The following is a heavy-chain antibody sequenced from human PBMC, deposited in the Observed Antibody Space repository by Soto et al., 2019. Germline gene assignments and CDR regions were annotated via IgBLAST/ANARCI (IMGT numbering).Heavy chain of an antibody. CDR2: ISPSSSFL. V-gene: IGHV3-21*06. Sequence: EVQLVESGGGLVKPGGSLRLSCAASGFSFRSYYMNWVRQAPGRGLEWVSSISPSSSFLNYADSVKGRFTISRDNAKSAVNLQMNSLRAEDTAVYYGATVGPDYGSGSPYYSDYWGQGTLVTVSS. D-gene: IGHD3-10*01. J-gene: IGHJ4*02. CDR1: GFSFRSYY. CDR3: ATVGPDYGSGSPYYSDY.